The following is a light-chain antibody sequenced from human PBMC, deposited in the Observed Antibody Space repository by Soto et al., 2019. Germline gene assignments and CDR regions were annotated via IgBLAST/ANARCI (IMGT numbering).Light chain of an antibody. V-gene: IGKV3-11*01. CDR3: HLRQYWPPRT. CDR1: LSVSVY. Sequence: VVLTQSPANLSLSPGERATLYCRTSLSVSVYLDWYQQKPGQAPRLLISDASNRATGIPARFIVFGAGAGLTLTFSSLEPVEIGFYDCHLRQYWPPRTFGEGTQLDIK. J-gene: IGKJ5*01. CDR2: DAS.